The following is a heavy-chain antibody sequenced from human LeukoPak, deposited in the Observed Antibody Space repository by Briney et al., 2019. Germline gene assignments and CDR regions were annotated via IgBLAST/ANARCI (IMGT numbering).Heavy chain of an antibody. V-gene: IGHV3-48*03. CDR1: GFTFSSYE. Sequence: GGSLRLSCAASGFTFSSYEMNWVRQAPGKGLEWVSYISSSGSTIYYADSVKGRFTISRDNAKNSLYLQMNSLRAEDTAVYYCARDKARLLWFGELRSYGMDVWGKGTTVTASS. CDR3: ARDKARLLWFGELRSYGMDV. D-gene: IGHD3-10*01. J-gene: IGHJ6*04. CDR2: ISSSGSTI.